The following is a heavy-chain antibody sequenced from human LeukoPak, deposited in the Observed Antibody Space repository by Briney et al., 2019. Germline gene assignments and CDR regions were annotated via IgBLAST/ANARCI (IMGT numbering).Heavy chain of an antibody. CDR1: GFTLNSYA. Sequence: RGSLRLSCAASGFTLNSYAIHWVRQAPGKGLEWVAVISYDGSNKYYAESVKGRFTISRDNSKNTLYLQINSLRAEDTAAYYCARGPHIAATSYWGQGTLVTVSS. CDR3: ARGPHIAATSY. V-gene: IGHV3-30*04. CDR2: ISYDGSNK. J-gene: IGHJ4*02. D-gene: IGHD6-25*01.